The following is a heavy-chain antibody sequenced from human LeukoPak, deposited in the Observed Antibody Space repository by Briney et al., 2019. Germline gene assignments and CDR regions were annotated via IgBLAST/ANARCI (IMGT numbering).Heavy chain of an antibody. CDR3: AKGTTIFGVVITPNWFDP. D-gene: IGHD3-3*01. CDR1: GFTFSSYA. J-gene: IGHJ5*02. CDR2: ISGSGGST. V-gene: IGHV3-23*01. Sequence: GGSLRLSCAASGFTFSSYAMSWVRQAPGKGLEWVSAISGSGGSTYYADSVKGRFTISRDNSKNTLYLQMNSLRAEDTAVYYCAKGTTIFGVVITPNWFDPWGQGTLVTVSS.